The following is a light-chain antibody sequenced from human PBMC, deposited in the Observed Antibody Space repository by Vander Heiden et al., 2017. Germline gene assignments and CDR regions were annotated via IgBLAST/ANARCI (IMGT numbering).Light chain of an antibody. CDR2: EGS. J-gene: IGLJ1*01. Sequence: QSALTQPASVSGSPGRSITISCTGTSSDVGSYNLVSWYQQPPGKAPKLMIYEGSKRPSGVSNRFSGSKSGNTASLTISGLQAEDEADYYCCSYAGSSTYVFGTGTKVTVL. CDR1: SSDVGSYNL. CDR3: CSYAGSSTYV. V-gene: IGLV2-23*01.